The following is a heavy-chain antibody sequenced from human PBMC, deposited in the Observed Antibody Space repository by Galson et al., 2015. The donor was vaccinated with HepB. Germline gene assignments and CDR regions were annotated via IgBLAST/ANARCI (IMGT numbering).Heavy chain of an antibody. Sequence: SLRLSCAASGFTFSSYSMNWVRQAPGKGLEWVSYISSSSSTIYYADSVKGRFTISRDNAKNSLYLQMNSLRDEDTAVYYCARAIFGRLPTAYFDYWGQGTLVTVSS. D-gene: IGHD6-25*01. J-gene: IGHJ4*02. CDR1: GFTFSSYS. CDR3: ARAIFGRLPTAYFDY. V-gene: IGHV3-48*02. CDR2: ISSSSSTI.